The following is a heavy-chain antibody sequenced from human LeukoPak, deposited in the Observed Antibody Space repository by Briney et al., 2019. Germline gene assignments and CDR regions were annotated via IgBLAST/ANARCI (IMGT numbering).Heavy chain of an antibody. J-gene: IGHJ4*02. D-gene: IGHD3-22*01. Sequence: GGSLRLSCAASGFTFSSYNINRVRQAPGKGLEWVSSISSSSSYIYYADSVKGRFTISRDNAKNSLYLQMNSLRAEDTAVYYCARDPSSLYYDSRRYWFEYWGQGTLVTVSS. CDR1: GFTFSSYN. V-gene: IGHV3-21*01. CDR3: ARDPSSLYYDSRRYWFEY. CDR2: ISSSSSYI.